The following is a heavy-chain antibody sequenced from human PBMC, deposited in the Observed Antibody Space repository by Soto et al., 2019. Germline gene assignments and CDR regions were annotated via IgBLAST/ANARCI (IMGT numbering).Heavy chain of an antibody. Sequence: PSETLSLTCVVSGGSICSSDNYWGWIRQPPGKGLEWIAIMRYSGSTYYNPSLKSRVTISVDASKNQFSLRLNSVIAADTAIYYCMTYSGSSGWFDPWGQGTLVTVSS. CDR1: GGSICSSDNY. V-gene: IGHV4-39*01. CDR3: MTYSGSSGWFDP. D-gene: IGHD6-6*01. CDR2: MRYSGST. J-gene: IGHJ5*02.